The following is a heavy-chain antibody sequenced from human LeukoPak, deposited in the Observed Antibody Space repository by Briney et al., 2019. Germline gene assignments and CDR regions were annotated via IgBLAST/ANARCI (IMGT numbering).Heavy chain of an antibody. Sequence: GGSLRLSCAASGFTVSSNYMSWVRKAPGKGLEWVSVIYSGGSTYYADSVKGRFTISRDNSKNTLYLQMNSLRAEDTAVYYCARDRLVRGAGFDPWGQGTLVTVSS. D-gene: IGHD3-10*01. CDR2: IYSGGST. CDR1: GFTVSSNY. V-gene: IGHV3-66*02. CDR3: ARDRLVRGAGFDP. J-gene: IGHJ5*02.